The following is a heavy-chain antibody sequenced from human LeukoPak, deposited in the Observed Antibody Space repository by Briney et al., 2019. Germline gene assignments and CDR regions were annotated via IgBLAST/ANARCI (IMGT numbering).Heavy chain of an antibody. Sequence: PGGSLILSCAVSGFTVSGNYMSWIRQGPGKGLEWVSLYSDDTTLYADSVKGRFTIPRDISKNTLYLQMSSLRAEDTAVYYCARRAGGYSHPYDYWGQGVLVTVSS. CDR1: GFTVSGNY. D-gene: IGHD4-23*01. J-gene: IGHJ4*02. CDR2: YSDDTT. V-gene: IGHV3-53*01. CDR3: ARRAGGYSHPYDY.